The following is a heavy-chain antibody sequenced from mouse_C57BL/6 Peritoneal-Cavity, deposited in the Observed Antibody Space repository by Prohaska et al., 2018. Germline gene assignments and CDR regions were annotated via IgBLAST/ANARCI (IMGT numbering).Heavy chain of an antibody. Sequence: KASGYTFTSYTMHWVKQRPGQGLEWIGYINPSSGYTKYNQKFKDKATLTADKSSSTAYMQLSSLTSEDSAVYYCARGGTGSYFDYWGQGTTLPVSS. D-gene: IGHD4-1*01. J-gene: IGHJ2*01. CDR3: ARGGTGSYFDY. V-gene: IGHV1-4*01. CDR1: GYTFTSYT. CDR2: INPSSGYT.